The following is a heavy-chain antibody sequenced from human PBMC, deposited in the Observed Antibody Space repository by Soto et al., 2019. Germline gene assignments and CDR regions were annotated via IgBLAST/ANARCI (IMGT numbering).Heavy chain of an antibody. D-gene: IGHD3-22*01. Sequence: GESLKISCKGSGYSFAGYWITWVRQKPGKGLEWMGRVDPSDSQTYYSPSFRGHVTISVTKSITTVFLQWSSLRASDTAMYYCARQIYDSDTGPNFQYYFDSWGQGTPVTVSS. CDR2: VDPSDSQT. CDR1: GYSFAGYW. V-gene: IGHV5-10-1*01. CDR3: ARQIYDSDTGPNFQYYFDS. J-gene: IGHJ4*02.